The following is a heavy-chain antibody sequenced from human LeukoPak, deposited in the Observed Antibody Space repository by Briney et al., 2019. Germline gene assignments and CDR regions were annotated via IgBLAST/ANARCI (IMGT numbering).Heavy chain of an antibody. CDR2: IISILGRA. J-gene: IGHJ4*02. CDR1: GGTFSTYA. CDR3: AGVDTAMVIDY. Sequence: GASVSVSCTASGGTFSTYAISWVRQAPGQGLEWMGRIISILGRANDAQKFQGRVTIPADKYTSTAYMELSSLSSEDPAVYYCAGVDTAMVIDYWGQGTLDTVSS. V-gene: IGHV1-69*04. D-gene: IGHD5-18*01.